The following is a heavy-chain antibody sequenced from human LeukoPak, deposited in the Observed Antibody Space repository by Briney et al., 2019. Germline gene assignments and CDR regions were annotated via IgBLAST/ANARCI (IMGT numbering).Heavy chain of an antibody. J-gene: IGHJ3*02. D-gene: IGHD2-2*01. CDR3: ARYCSSTSCYASDAFDI. V-gene: IGHV3-48*03. CDR2: ISSSGSTI. Sequence: PGGSLRLSCAASGFTFSSYEMNWVRQAPGKGLEWVSYISSSGSTIYYADSVKGRFTISRDNAKNSLYLQINSLRAEDTAVYYCARYCSSTSCYASDAFDIWGQGTMVTVSS. CDR1: GFTFSSYE.